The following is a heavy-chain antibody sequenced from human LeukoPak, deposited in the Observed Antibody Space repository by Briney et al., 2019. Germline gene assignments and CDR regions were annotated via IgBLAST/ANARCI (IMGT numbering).Heavy chain of an antibody. Sequence: PSETLSLTCTVSGGSISGSYWSWIRQPPGKGLEWIGYIYYSETYYNPSLKSRVTISLDTSKNQFSLTLRFVTAADTAAYYCARTQGWGTVRTGYYYGMDVWGQGTTVTVSS. CDR2: IYYSET. CDR1: GGSISGSY. CDR3: ARTQGWGTVRTGYYYGMDV. V-gene: IGHV4-59*08. D-gene: IGHD4-11*01. J-gene: IGHJ6*02.